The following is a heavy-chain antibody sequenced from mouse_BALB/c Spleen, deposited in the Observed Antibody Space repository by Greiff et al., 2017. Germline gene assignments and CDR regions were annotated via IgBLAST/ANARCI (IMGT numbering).Heavy chain of an antibody. D-gene: IGHD2-14*01. Sequence: VMLVESGPGLVQPSQSLSITCTVSGFSLTSYGVHWVRQSPGKGLEWLGVIWSGGSTDYNAAFISRLSISKDNSKSQVFFKMNSLQANDTAIYYCARSTIGTTWFAYWGQGTLVTVSA. CDR2: IWSGGST. V-gene: IGHV2-2*02. J-gene: IGHJ3*01. CDR3: ARSTIGTTWFAY. CDR1: GFSLTSYG.